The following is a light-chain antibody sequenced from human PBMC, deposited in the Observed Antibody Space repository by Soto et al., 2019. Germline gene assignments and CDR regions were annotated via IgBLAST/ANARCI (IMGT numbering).Light chain of an antibody. J-gene: IGLJ2*01. CDR1: SSDVGSYNL. CDR3: CSYAGSSIVV. Sequence: QAASVSGSPGQSITISCTGTSSDVGSYNLVSWYQQHPGKAPKLMIYEGSKRPSGVSNRFSGSKSGNTASLTISGLQAEDEADYYCCSYAGSSIVVFGGGTQLT. CDR2: EGS. V-gene: IGLV2-23*01.